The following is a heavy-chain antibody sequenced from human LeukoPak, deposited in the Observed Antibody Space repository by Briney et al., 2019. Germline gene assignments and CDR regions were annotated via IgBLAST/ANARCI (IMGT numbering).Heavy chain of an antibody. CDR3: ARGVEMAIIRKGVDY. J-gene: IGHJ4*02. Sequence: GGSLRLSCAASGFTFSSYSMNWVRQAPGNGLEWVSSISSSSSYIYYADSVKGRFTISRDNAKNSLYLQMNSLRAEDTAVYYCARGVEMAIIRKGVDYWGQGTLVTVSS. V-gene: IGHV3-21*01. CDR2: ISSSSSYI. CDR1: GFTFSSYS. D-gene: IGHD5-24*01.